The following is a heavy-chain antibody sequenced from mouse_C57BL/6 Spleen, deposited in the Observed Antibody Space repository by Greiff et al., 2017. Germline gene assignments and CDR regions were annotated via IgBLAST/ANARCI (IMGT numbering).Heavy chain of an antibody. CDR2: INPSSGYT. CDR3: ARSIYDGYYYFDV. D-gene: IGHD2-3*01. Sequence: VQLQQSGAELARPGASVKMSCKASGYTFTSYTMHWVKQSPGQGLEWIGYINPSSGYTKYNQKFKDKATLTADKSSSTAYMQLSSLTSEDSAVYYCARSIYDGYYYFDVWGTGTTVTVSS. CDR1: GYTFTSYT. V-gene: IGHV1-4*01. J-gene: IGHJ1*03.